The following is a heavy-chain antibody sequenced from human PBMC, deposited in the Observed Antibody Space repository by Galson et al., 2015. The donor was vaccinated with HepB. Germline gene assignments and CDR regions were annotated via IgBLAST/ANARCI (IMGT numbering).Heavy chain of an antibody. V-gene: IGHV3-30-3*02. Sequence: SLRLSCAASGFTFSSYAMHWVRQAPGKGLEWVAVISFDGSNKYYADSVKGRFTISRDNSKNTLYLHMNSLRAEDTAVYYCAKDTVVVVAAMAGIDYWGQGTLVTVSS. CDR3: AKDTVVVVAAMAGIDY. D-gene: IGHD2-15*01. J-gene: IGHJ4*02. CDR2: ISFDGSNK. CDR1: GFTFSSYA.